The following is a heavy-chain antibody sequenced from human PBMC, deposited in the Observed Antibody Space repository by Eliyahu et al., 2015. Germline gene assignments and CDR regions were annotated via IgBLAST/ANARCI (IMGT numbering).Heavy chain of an antibody. J-gene: IGHJ1*01. CDR3: ARGTHDSRSLEY. CDR2: MFYEGSSE. V-gene: IGHV3-30*07. D-gene: IGHD3-10*01. Sequence: GKGLEWVAVMFYEGSSESYGDSVKGRFTISRGESTDTVYLQMNSLRLEDTSIYYCARGTHDSRSLEYWGRGTVVTVSS.